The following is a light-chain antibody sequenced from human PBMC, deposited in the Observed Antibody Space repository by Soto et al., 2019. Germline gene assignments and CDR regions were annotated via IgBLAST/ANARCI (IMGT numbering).Light chain of an antibody. Sequence: EIVLTQSPATLSLSPGERATLSCRASQSVSSYLVWYQQKPGQAPRLLIYDASNRATGIPARFGGRGSGTDFTLTISSLEPEDFAVYYCQQYGSSPRTFGQGTKVDIK. CDR2: DAS. V-gene: IGKV3-11*01. J-gene: IGKJ1*01. CDR1: QSVSSY. CDR3: QQYGSSPRT.